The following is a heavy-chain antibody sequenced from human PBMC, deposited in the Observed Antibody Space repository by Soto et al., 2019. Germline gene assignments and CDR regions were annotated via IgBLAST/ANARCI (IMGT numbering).Heavy chain of an antibody. CDR2: INVGNGNT. D-gene: IGHD3-22*01. CDR3: ATPQDYDDCLDS. V-gene: IGHV1-3*01. J-gene: IGHJ4*02. Sequence: GASVKVSCKASGYTFTTFAIHWVRQAPGQRLEWMGWINVGNGNTRYSQKFQGRLTLTRDTPGNTAYLELNSLISEDTAVYYCATPQDYDDCLDSWGRGTLVTVSS. CDR1: GYTFTTFA.